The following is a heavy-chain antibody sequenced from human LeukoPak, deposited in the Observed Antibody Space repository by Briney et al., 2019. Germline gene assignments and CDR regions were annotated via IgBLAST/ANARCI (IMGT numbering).Heavy chain of an antibody. D-gene: IGHD3-3*01. CDR3: ARDSTPLRFLEWLSYYYYGMDV. CDR1: GFTFSSYS. Sequence: GGSLRLSCAASGFTFSSYSVNWVRQAPGKGLEWVSSISSSSNSIYYADSMKGRFTISRDNAKNSLYLQMNSLRAEDTAVYYCARDSTPLRFLEWLSYYYYGMDVWGQGTTVTVSS. V-gene: IGHV3-21*01. J-gene: IGHJ6*02. CDR2: ISSSSNSI.